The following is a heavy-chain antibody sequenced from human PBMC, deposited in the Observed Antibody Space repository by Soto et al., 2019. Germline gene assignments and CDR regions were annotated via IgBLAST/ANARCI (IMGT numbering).Heavy chain of an antibody. Sequence: GGSLRLSCAASGFSFVNYAVNWVRQAPGKGLEWVSGLSGSGTSTYYADSVKGRFTISRDNSRDTLFLQMNSLTADDTAVYYCAKATTNGGWFNPFDSWGQGALVTVSS. V-gene: IGHV3-23*01. CDR1: GFSFVNYA. CDR3: AKATTNGGWFNPFDS. D-gene: IGHD6-19*01. CDR2: LSGSGTST. J-gene: IGHJ4*02.